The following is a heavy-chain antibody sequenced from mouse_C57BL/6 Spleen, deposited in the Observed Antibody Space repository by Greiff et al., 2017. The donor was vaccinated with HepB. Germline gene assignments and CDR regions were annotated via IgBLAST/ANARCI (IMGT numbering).Heavy chain of an antibody. V-gene: IGHV5-16*01. D-gene: IGHD2-3*01. J-gene: IGHJ4*01. Sequence: EVMLVESEGGLVQPGSSMKLSCTASGFTFSDYYMAWVRQVPEKGLEWVANINYDGSSTYYLDSLKSRFIISRDNAKNILYLQMSSLKSEDTATYYCARVDGYLHYAMDYWGQGTSVTVSS. CDR3: ARVDGYLHYAMDY. CDR2: INYDGSST. CDR1: GFTFSDYY.